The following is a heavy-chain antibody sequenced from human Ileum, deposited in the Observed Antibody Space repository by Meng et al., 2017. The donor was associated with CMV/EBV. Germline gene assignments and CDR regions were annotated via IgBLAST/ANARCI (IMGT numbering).Heavy chain of an antibody. V-gene: IGHV4-34*01. CDR2: INHSGST. Sequence: GSLRLSCAVYGGSFRGYYWSWIRQPPGKGLEWIGEINHSGSTNYNPSLKSRVTISVQTSKNQFSLKLSSVTAADTAVYYCARPDCGGDCDSGPRYFFDSWGQGTLVTVSS. D-gene: IGHD2-21*01. J-gene: IGHJ4*02. CDR1: GGSFRGYY. CDR3: ARPDCGGDCDSGPRYFFDS.